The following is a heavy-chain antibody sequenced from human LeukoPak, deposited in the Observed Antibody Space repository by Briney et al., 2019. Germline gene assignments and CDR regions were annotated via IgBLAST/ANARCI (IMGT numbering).Heavy chain of an antibody. CDR3: ARGSDYYGSGRYYINTPSWFDP. V-gene: IGHV1-2*06. D-gene: IGHD3-10*01. J-gene: IGHJ5*02. CDR2: INPNSGGT. Sequence: ASVKVSCKASGYTFTGYYMHWVRQAPGQGLEWMGRINPNSGGTNYAQKFQGRVTMTRDTSISTAYMELSRLSSDDTAVYYCARGSDYYGSGRYYINTPSWFDPWGQGTLVTVSS. CDR1: GYTFTGYY.